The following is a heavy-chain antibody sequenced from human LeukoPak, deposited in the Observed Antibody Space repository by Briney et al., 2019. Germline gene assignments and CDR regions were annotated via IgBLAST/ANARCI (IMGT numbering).Heavy chain of an antibody. CDR3: AELGITMIGGV. Sequence: PGVSVTLSCAASGFTFCSFDVHWPPPAPGKGREWLTFIRSDGSNKYYADSVKGRFTISRDNAKNSLYLQMNSLRAEDTAVYYCAELGITMIGGVWGKGSTVTISS. J-gene: IGHJ6*04. V-gene: IGHV3-30*02. D-gene: IGHD3-10*02. CDR2: IRSDGSNK. CDR1: GFTFCSFD.